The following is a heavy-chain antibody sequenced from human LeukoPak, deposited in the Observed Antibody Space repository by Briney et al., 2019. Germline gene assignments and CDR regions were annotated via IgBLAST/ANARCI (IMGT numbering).Heavy chain of an antibody. CDR1: GGTFSSYA. CDR3: ARGPSSGWYVGYFDY. Sequence: GASVKVSCKASGGTFSSYAISWVRQAPGQGLEWMGRIIPILGIANYAQKFQGRVTITADKSTSTAYMELSSLRSEDTAVYYCARGPSSGWYVGYFDYWGQGTLVTVSS. CDR2: IIPILGIA. D-gene: IGHD6-19*01. V-gene: IGHV1-69*04. J-gene: IGHJ4*02.